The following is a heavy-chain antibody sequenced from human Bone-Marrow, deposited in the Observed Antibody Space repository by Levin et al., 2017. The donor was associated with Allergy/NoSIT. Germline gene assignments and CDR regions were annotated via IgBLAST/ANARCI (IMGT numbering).Heavy chain of an antibody. CDR3: AREEDCSSTSCYWAWGY. Sequence: PGGSLRLSCAASGFTVSSNYMSWVRQAPGKGLEWVSVIYSGGSTYYADSVKGRFTISRDNSKNTLYLQMNSLRAEDTAVYYCAREEDCSSTSCYWAWGYWGQGTLVTVSS. CDR1: GFTVSSNY. CDR2: IYSGGST. J-gene: IGHJ4*02. D-gene: IGHD2-2*01. V-gene: IGHV3-66*02.